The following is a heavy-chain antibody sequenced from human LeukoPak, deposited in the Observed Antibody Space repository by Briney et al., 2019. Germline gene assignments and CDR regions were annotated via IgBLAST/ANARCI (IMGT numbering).Heavy chain of an antibody. J-gene: IGHJ4*02. Sequence: GGSLRLSCAASGFTFSSYWMHWVRQAPGKGLGWVSRINSDGSSTSYADSVKGRFNISREHPKNTLYLQMNSLRAEDTAVYYCARDGGHWGQGTLVTVSS. CDR1: GFTFSSYW. CDR3: ARDGGH. V-gene: IGHV3-74*01. D-gene: IGHD3-16*01. CDR2: INSDGSST.